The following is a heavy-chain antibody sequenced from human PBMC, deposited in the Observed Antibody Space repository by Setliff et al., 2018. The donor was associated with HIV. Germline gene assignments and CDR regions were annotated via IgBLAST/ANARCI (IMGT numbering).Heavy chain of an antibody. CDR3: ARHQLRGSYPAFDY. J-gene: IGHJ4*02. D-gene: IGHD1-26*01. CDR1: GGSIRSFY. V-gene: IGHV4-59*08. Sequence: SETLSLTCTVSGGSIRSFYWSWVRQPPGKGLEWIGYIYYSGSTNYNPSLKSRLTISIDTSKNQFSLNLNSVTAADTAVYYCARHQLRGSYPAFDYWGQGTPVTVSS. CDR2: IYYSGST.